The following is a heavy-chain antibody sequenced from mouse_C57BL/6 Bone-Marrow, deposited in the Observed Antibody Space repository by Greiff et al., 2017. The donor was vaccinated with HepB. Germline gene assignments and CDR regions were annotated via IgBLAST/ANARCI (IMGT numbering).Heavy chain of an antibody. V-gene: IGHV1-26*01. D-gene: IGHD2-13*01. CDR2: INPNNGGT. CDR1: GYTFTDYY. Sequence: EVQLQQSGPELVKPGASVKISCKASGYTFTDYYMNWVKQSHGKSLEWIGDINPNNGGTSYNQKFKGKATLTVDKSSSTAYMELRSLTSEDSAVYYCARERLRYFDVWGTGTTVTVSS. CDR3: ARERLRYFDV. J-gene: IGHJ1*03.